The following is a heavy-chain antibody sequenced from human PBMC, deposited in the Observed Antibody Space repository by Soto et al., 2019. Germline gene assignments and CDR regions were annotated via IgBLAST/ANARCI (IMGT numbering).Heavy chain of an antibody. Sequence: SETLSLTCAVYGWSFSVYYWSWIRQPPGKGLEWIGEINHSGSTNYNPSLKSRVTISVDTSKNQFSLKLSSVTAADTAVYYCARGVVVVAATPPPFDYWGQGTLVTVSS. D-gene: IGHD2-15*01. CDR3: ARGVVVVAATPPPFDY. J-gene: IGHJ4*02. CDR1: GWSFSVYY. V-gene: IGHV4-34*01. CDR2: INHSGST.